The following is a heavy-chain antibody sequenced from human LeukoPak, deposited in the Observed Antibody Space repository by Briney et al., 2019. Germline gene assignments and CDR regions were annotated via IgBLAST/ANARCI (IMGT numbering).Heavy chain of an antibody. CDR3: ARVMTTVLTPTFDY. CDR1: GFTFSSYG. D-gene: IGHD4-23*01. J-gene: IGHJ4*02. Sequence: AGGSLRLSCAASGFTFSSYGMHWVRQAPGQGLEWVAIISNDGSEKYYADSVKGRFTISRDNSKNTLYLQMNSLRVEDTAVYYCARVMTTVLTPTFDYWGQGTPVTVSS. V-gene: IGHV3-30*19. CDR2: ISNDGSEK.